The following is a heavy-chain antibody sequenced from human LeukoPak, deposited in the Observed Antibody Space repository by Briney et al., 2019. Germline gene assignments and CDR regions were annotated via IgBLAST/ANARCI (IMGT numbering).Heavy chain of an antibody. D-gene: IGHD1-1*01. CDR1: GFTFSSYW. J-gene: IGHJ4*02. Sequence: GGSLRLSCAASGFTFSSYWMHWVRQAPGKVLVWVSRINSDGGSTTYADSVKGRFTISRDNAKNTLYLQMSRLRAEDTAVYYCARTGDFDYWGQGTLVTVSS. CDR3: ARTGDFDY. CDR2: INSDGGST. V-gene: IGHV3-74*01.